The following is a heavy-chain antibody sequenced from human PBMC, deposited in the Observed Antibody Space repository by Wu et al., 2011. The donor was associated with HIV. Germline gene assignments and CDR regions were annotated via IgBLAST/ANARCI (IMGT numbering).Heavy chain of an antibody. CDR3: ARDLGGDEDY. V-gene: IGHV1-69*14. CDR2: IIPIFGTA. J-gene: IGHJ4*02. D-gene: IGHD2-21*01. Sequence: QVHLVQSGAEVKKPGSSVKVSCKASGGTFSRYAINWVRQAPGQGLEWMGGIIPIFGTAKYVQKFQGRVTITADKSTSTAYMELSSLTSEDTAVYYCARDLGGDEDYWGQGTLVTVSA. CDR1: GGTFSRYA.